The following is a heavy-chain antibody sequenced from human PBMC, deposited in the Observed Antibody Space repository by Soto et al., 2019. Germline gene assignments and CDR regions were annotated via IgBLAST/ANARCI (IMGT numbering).Heavy chain of an antibody. J-gene: IGHJ5*02. D-gene: IGHD2-15*01. CDR2: ISGSGSST. V-gene: IGHV3-23*01. CDR1: TSTFSNYA. CDR3: TTDLWRIAVVVGSTGYFNP. Sequence: GGSLRLSCAASTSTFSNYAMTWVRQAPGKGLEWVSAISGSGSSTHYADSVKGRFFISRDNSKNTLYVQMHRLRVEDTAVYYCTTDLWRIAVVVGSTGYFNPWGQGTPVTVSS.